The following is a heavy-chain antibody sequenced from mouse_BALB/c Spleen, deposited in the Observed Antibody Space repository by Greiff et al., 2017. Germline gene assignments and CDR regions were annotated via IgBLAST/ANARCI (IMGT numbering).Heavy chain of an antibody. CDR3: ARSGRGDRVYFDY. CDR1: GFTLSSYW. V-gene: IGHV1-9*01. Sequence: QVQLQQSGAELMKPGASVKISCKATGFTLSSYWIEWVKQRPGHGLEWIGEILPGSGSTNYNEKFKGKATFTADTSSNTAYMQLSSLTSEDSAVYYCARSGRGDRVYFDYWGQGTTLTVAS. CDR2: ILPGSGST. D-gene: IGHD3-3*01. J-gene: IGHJ2*01.